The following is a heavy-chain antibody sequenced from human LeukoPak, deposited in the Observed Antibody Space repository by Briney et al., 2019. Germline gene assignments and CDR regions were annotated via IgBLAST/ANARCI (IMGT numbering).Heavy chain of an antibody. V-gene: IGHV3-48*03. CDR2: ISSSGSTI. J-gene: IGHJ6*02. CDR3: AALDTAMADYYYYGMDV. CDR1: GFTFSSYE. D-gene: IGHD5-18*01. Sequence: GGSLRLSCAASGFTFSSYEMNWVRQAPGKGLEWVSYISSSGSTIYYADSVKGRFTISRDNAKNSLYLQMNSLGAEDTAVYYCAALDTAMADYYYYGMDVWGQGTTVTVSS.